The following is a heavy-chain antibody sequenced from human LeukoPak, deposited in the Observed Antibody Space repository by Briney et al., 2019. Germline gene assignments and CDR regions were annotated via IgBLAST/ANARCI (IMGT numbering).Heavy chain of an antibody. D-gene: IGHD3-22*01. CDR1: GFTFSSYE. CDR2: ISSSGSII. Sequence: GGSLRLSCAASGFTFSSYEMNWVRQAPGKGLEWVSYISSSGSIIYYADSVKGRFTISRDNSKNTLSLQMNSLRAEDTAVYYCAKGGSFYDSSGYADYWGQGTLVTVSS. J-gene: IGHJ4*02. V-gene: IGHV3-48*03. CDR3: AKGGSFYDSSGYADY.